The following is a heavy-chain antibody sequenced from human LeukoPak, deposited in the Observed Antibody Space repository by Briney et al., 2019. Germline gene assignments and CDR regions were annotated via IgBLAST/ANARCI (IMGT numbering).Heavy chain of an antibody. D-gene: IGHD4-17*01. CDR3: AKGGDYGDYYFDY. V-gene: IGHV3-30*02. CDR2: IRYDGSNK. CDR1: GFTFSSYG. J-gene: IGHJ4*02. Sequence: PGGSLRLSCAASGFTFSSYGMHSVRQAPGKGLEWVAFIRYDGSNKYYADSVKGRFTISRDNSKNTLYLQMNGLRAEDTAVYYCAKGGDYGDYYFDYWGQGTLVTVSS.